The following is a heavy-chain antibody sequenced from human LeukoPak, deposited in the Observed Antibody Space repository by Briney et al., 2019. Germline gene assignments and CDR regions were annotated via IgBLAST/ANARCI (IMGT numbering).Heavy chain of an antibody. CDR2: INHSGST. D-gene: IGHD2-2*01. J-gene: IGHJ6*03. V-gene: IGHV4-34*01. CDR1: GGSFSGYY. Sequence: SETLSLTCAVYGGSFSGYYWSWIRQPPGKGLEWIGEINHSGSTNYNPSLKSRVTISVDTSKNQFSLKLSSVTAADTAVYYCARDTVVPAAKGMDVWGRGTTVTVSS. CDR3: ARDTVVPAAKGMDV.